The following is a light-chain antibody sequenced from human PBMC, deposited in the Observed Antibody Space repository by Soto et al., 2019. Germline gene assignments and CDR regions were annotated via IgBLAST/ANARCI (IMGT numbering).Light chain of an antibody. CDR3: QRSYSTPVT. CDR1: QSISSY. V-gene: IGKV1-39*01. Sequence: DIQMTQSPSSLSASVGDRVTITCRASQSISSYLNWYQQKPGKAPKLLIYAASSLQSGVLSRFSGSGSGTDFTLTISSLQPEDFATYYCQRSYSTPVTFGPGTKVDIK. CDR2: AAS. J-gene: IGKJ3*01.